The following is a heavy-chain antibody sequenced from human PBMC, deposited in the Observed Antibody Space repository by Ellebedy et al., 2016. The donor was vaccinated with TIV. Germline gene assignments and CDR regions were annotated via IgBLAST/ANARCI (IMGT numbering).Heavy chain of an antibody. CDR3: AKDLLAVRGYYFDY. J-gene: IGHJ4*02. CDR1: GFTFSSYA. V-gene: IGHV3-23*01. D-gene: IGHD6-6*01. Sequence: PGGSLRLSCAASGFTFSSYAMSWVRQAPGKGLEWVSAISCSGGSKYYADSVKGRFTISRDNSKNTLYLQMSSLRAEDTAVYYCAKDLLAVRGYYFDYWGQGTLVTVSS. CDR2: ISCSGGSK.